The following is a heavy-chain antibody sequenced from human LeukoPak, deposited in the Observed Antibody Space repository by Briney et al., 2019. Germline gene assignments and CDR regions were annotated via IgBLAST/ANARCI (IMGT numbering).Heavy chain of an antibody. V-gene: IGHV1-46*03. J-gene: IGHJ5*02. CDR3: ARGSRVGVRGPFDP. Sequence: GASVKDSCQASGYTFTSYYMHWLRQAPGQGLAWMGIINPSCYSSSFVQKFQSRVTMTRDTATSTVYMELSSLRSEDTAVYYCARGSRVGVRGPFDPWGQGTLVTVSS. CDR1: GYTFTSYY. CDR2: INPSCYSS. D-gene: IGHD3-10*02.